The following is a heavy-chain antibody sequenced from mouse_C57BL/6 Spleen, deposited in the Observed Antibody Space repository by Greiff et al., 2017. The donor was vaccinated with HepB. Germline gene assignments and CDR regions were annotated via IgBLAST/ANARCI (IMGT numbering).Heavy chain of an antibody. V-gene: IGHV5-12*01. CDR1: GFTFSDYY. CDR3: ARQGGRHFDV. J-gene: IGHJ1*03. CDR2: ISNGGGST. Sequence: EVKVVESGGGLVQPGGSLKLSCAASGFTFSDYYMYWVRQTPEKRLEWVAYISNGGGSTYYPDTVKGRFTISRDNAKNTLYLQMSRLKSEDTAMYYCARQGGRHFDVWGTGTTVTVSS.